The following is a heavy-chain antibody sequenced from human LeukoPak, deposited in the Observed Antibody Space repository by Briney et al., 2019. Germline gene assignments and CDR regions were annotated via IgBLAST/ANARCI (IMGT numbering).Heavy chain of an antibody. CDR3: ARVKTYTGAFDI. CDR1: GGSISSYY. CDR2: IYTSGST. D-gene: IGHD3-9*01. V-gene: IGHV4-4*07. J-gene: IGHJ4*02. Sequence: SETLSLTCTVSGGSISSYYWSWIRQPAGQGLEWIGRIYTSGSTNYNPSLKSRVTMSVDTSKNQFSLKLSSVTAADTAVYYCARVKTYTGAFDIWGQGTLVTVSS.